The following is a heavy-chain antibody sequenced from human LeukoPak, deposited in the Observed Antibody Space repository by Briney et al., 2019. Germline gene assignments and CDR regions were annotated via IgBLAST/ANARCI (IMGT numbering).Heavy chain of an antibody. CDR2: ISSTGIAA. CDR1: GFIFNNYA. V-gene: IGHV3-23*01. Sequence: GGSLRLSCATSGFIFNNYAMSWVRQAPGKGLEWVSAISSTGIAAYYADSVKGRFTISKDKSKSTLYLQMNSLRVEDTAVYYCAKRYSSSWTTFDYWGQGTLVTVSS. D-gene: IGHD6-13*01. CDR3: AKRYSSSWTTFDY. J-gene: IGHJ4*02.